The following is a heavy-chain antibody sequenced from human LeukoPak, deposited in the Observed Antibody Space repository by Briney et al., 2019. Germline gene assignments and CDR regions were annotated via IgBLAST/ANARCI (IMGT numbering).Heavy chain of an antibody. Sequence: PGGSLTLSRAASGFNFRMYWMHWVRQAPGKGLVWVSRINSDGSNTTYADSVKGRFTVSRDNAMNTLYLQMHSLRAEDTALYFCARGYGADVWGKGTMVTVTS. CDR2: INSDGSNT. CDR1: GFNFRMYW. J-gene: IGHJ6*04. V-gene: IGHV3-74*01. CDR3: ARGYGADV.